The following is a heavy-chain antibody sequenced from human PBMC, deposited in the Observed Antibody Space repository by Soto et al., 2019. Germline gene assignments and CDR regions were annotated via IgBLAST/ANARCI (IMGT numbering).Heavy chain of an antibody. V-gene: IGHV3-33*01. CDR2: IWFDGSKK. CDR1: GYSFSSYG. D-gene: IGHD2-15*01. Sequence: QVQLVESGGGVVQPGRSLRLSCAASGYSFSSYGMHWVRQAPGKGLGWVAVIWFDGSKKYYADSVKGRFTISREDSKNTLYLQINSLRADDTAVYYCARDPGTTWYYFDSWGQGTLVTVSS. CDR3: ARDPGTTWYYFDS. J-gene: IGHJ4*02.